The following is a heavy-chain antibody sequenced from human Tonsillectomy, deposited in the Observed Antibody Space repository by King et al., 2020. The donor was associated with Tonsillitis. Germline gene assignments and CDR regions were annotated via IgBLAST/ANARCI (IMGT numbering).Heavy chain of an antibody. D-gene: IGHD3-9*01. V-gene: IGHV3-23*04. CDR3: AKHPVDWLSNFDY. Sequence: VQLVESGGGLVQPGGSLRLSCAASGLTLSSNAMTWVRQAPGKGLEWVSSISANGGSTYYADSVKGRFTISRDNSKNTLYLQMNSLRAEDTAIYFCAKHPVDWLSNFDYWGQGTLVTVSS. CDR1: GLTLSSNA. CDR2: ISANGGST. J-gene: IGHJ4*02.